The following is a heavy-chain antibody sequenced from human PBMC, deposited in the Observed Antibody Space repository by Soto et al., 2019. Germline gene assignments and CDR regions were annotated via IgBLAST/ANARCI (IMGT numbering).Heavy chain of an antibody. Sequence: QVQLVQSGAEVKKPGSSVKVSCKASGGTFSSYSISWVRQAPGQGLEWMGRIIPMLGIGNDAQKFQGRVTITADKFTNTAYMTLSSLRSEDTAVYYWARDRGSGARDYYYYGMDVWGQGTTVTVSS. CDR3: ARDRGSGARDYYYYGMDV. CDR1: GGTFSSYS. CDR2: IIPMLGIG. V-gene: IGHV1-69*08. D-gene: IGHD3-10*01. J-gene: IGHJ6*02.